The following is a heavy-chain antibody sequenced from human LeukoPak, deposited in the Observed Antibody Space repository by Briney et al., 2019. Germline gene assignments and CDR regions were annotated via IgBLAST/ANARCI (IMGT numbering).Heavy chain of an antibody. J-gene: IGHJ4*02. Sequence: GGSLRLSCAVSGFTFSSYTMNWVRQAPGKGLEWVSHISISNSTIYYADSVRGRFTISRDNAKNSLYLQMNSLRAEDTAVYYCARDYGDYYFDYWGQGTLVTVSS. CDR3: ARDYGDYYFDY. CDR2: ISISNSTI. V-gene: IGHV3-48*01. D-gene: IGHD7-27*01. CDR1: GFTFSSYT.